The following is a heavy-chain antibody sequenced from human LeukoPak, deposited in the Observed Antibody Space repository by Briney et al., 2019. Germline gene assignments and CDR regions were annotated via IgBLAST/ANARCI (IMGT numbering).Heavy chain of an antibody. CDR1: GYTFTAYY. J-gene: IGHJ4*02. D-gene: IGHD3-22*01. CDR3: ARDSGRYYYDSSGYYPPGHLDY. V-gene: IGHV1-2*02. CDR2: INPNSGGT. Sequence: ASVKVSCKASGYTFTAYYIHWVRQAPGQGLEWMGWINPNSGGTNYAQKFQGRVTMTRDTSISTSYMELSRLRSDDTAVYYCARDSGRYYYDSSGYYPPGHLDYWGQGTLVTVSS.